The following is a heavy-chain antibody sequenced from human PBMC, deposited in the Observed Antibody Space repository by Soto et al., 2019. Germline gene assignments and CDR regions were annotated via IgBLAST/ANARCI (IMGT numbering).Heavy chain of an antibody. CDR3: ARLKIRYFDWSVGYYMDV. CDR1: GGSISSYY. Sequence: SETLSLTCTVSGGSISSYYWSWIRQPPGKGLEWIGYIYYSGSTNYNPSLKSRVTISVDTSKNQFSLKLSSVTAADTAVYYCARLKIRYFDWSVGYYMDVWGKGTTVTV. V-gene: IGHV4-59*08. D-gene: IGHD3-9*01. J-gene: IGHJ6*03. CDR2: IYYSGST.